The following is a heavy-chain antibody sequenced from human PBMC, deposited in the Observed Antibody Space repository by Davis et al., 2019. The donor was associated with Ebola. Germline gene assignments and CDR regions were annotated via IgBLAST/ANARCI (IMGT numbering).Heavy chain of an antibody. D-gene: IGHD6-19*01. V-gene: IGHV3-53*01. CDR2: IYVGGNT. Sequence: PGGSLRLSCAASGLSVSSNYMSWVRQAPGKGLEWVSLIYVGGNTIYADSVKGRFTISRDTSKNTLYLQMNNLMVEDTAVYYCARAQTTGWVGRSFFDYWGQGNLVTVSP. CDR3: ARAQTTGWVGRSFFDY. J-gene: IGHJ4*02. CDR1: GLSVSSNY.